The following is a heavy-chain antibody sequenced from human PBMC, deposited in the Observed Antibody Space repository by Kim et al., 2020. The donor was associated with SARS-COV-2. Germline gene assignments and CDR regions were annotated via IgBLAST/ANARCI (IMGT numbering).Heavy chain of an antibody. CDR3: AKDLKTYCYGLDV. J-gene: IGHJ6*02. V-gene: IGHV3-30*02. Sequence: YAESLKGRFTISRDNSKEALYLQMSSLGPEDTAVYYCAKDLKTYCYGLDVWGQGTAVTVSS.